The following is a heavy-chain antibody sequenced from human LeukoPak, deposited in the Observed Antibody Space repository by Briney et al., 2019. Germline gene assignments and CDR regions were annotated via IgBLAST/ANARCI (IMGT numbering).Heavy chain of an antibody. Sequence: SETLSLTCTVSGGSVSDSSYYWGWIRQPPGKGLEWIGSFYYTGGTYYSPSFRSRVIISADTSKNQFSLQLNSVTPEDTAVYYCARDHSAYYYDSSGYSFPSWFDPWGQGTLVTVSS. D-gene: IGHD3-22*01. CDR3: ARDHSAYYYDSSGYSFPSWFDP. CDR2: FYYTGGT. CDR1: GGSVSDSSYY. V-gene: IGHV4-39*07. J-gene: IGHJ5*02.